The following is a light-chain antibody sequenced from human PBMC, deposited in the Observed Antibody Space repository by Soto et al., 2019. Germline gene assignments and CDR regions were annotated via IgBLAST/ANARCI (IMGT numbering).Light chain of an antibody. CDR3: SSYAGTNHPYV. Sequence: QSALTQPPSASGSPGQSVTISCTGTNSDVGAYNYVSWYQQHPGKAPKLMISEVSKRPSGVPDRFSGSKSGNTASLTVSGLQAEDEADYYCSSYAGTNHPYVFGTGTQLTVL. V-gene: IGLV2-8*01. J-gene: IGLJ1*01. CDR1: NSDVGAYNY. CDR2: EVS.